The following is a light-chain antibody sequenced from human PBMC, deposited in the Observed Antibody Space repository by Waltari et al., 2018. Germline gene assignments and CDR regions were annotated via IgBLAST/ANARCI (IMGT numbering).Light chain of an antibody. J-gene: IGLJ2*01. CDR2: DVS. Sequence: QSALTQPASVSGSPGQSITISCPGTSSDVGGYNYVSWYQQHPGKAPKLMIYDVSNRPSGVSNRFSGSKSGNTASLTISGLQAEDEADYYCSSYTSSITLLFGGGTKLTVL. CDR1: SSDVGGYNY. CDR3: SSYTSSITLL. V-gene: IGLV2-14*03.